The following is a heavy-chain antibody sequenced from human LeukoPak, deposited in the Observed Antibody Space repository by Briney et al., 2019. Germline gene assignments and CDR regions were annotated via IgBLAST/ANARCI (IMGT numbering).Heavy chain of an antibody. V-gene: IGHV3-7*01. Sequence: PGGSLRLSCAASGFTFSSYWMSWVRQAPGKGLEWVANIKQDGSEKYYVDSVKGRFTISRDNAKNSLYLQMNSLRAEDTAVYYCAKAFIWFGESWHGMDVWGQGTTVTVSS. D-gene: IGHD3-10*01. CDR2: IKQDGSEK. J-gene: IGHJ6*02. CDR3: AKAFIWFGESWHGMDV. CDR1: GFTFSSYW.